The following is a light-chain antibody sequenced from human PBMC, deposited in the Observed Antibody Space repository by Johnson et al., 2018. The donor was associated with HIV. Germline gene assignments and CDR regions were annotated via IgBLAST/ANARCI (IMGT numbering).Light chain of an antibody. Sequence: QSVLTQPPSVSAAPGQKVTISCSGSSSNIGNNYVSWYQQLPGTAPKLLIYENNKRPSGIPDRFSGSQSGTSATLGVTGLQTGDEADYYCGTWDSSLNAYVFGTGTKVTVL. CDR1: SSNIGNNY. CDR2: ENN. CDR3: GTWDSSLNAYV. J-gene: IGLJ1*01. V-gene: IGLV1-51*02.